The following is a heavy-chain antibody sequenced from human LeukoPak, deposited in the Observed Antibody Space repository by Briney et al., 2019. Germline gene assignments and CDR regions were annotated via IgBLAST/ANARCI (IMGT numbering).Heavy chain of an antibody. V-gene: IGHV4-34*01. J-gene: IGHJ5*02. CDR3: ARGIFYGGRNQYIWLDL. Sequence: SETLSLTCAVYGGPFRGFFWSGIGQAPGKGLEWIGEVSHSGSSNYNPSLKSRINISLDTSKSQFSLRLTSVTAADTAVYYCARGIFYGGRNQYIWLDLWGQGTLVTVSS. D-gene: IGHD4-23*01. CDR2: VSHSGSS. CDR1: GGPFRGFF.